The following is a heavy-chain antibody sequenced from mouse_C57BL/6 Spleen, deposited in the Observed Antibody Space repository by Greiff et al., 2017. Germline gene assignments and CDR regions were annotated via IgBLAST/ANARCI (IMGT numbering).Heavy chain of an antibody. J-gene: IGHJ3*01. CDR1: GYSITSGYY. D-gene: IGHD1-1*01. V-gene: IGHV3-6*01. Sequence: EVQLQQSGPGLVKPSQSLSLTCSVTGYSITSGYYWNWIRQFPGNKLEWMGYISYDGSNNYNPSLKNRNSITRDTSKNQFFLKLNSVTTEDTATYYCARSGGHYYYGSSYAWFAYWGQGTLVTVSA. CDR2: ISYDGSN. CDR3: ARSGGHYYYGSSYAWFAY.